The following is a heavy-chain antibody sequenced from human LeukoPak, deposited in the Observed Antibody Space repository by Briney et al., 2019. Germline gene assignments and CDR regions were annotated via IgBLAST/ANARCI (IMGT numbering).Heavy chain of an antibody. V-gene: IGHV3-23*01. CDR3: ARDEGIAAAGASFDY. J-gene: IGHJ4*02. Sequence: GGSLRLSCAASGFTFSSYAMSWVRQAPGKGLEWVSAISGSGGSTYYADSVKGRFTISRDNAKNSLYLQMNSLRAEDTAVYYCARDEGIAAAGASFDYWGQGTLVTVSS. CDR2: ISGSGGST. D-gene: IGHD6-13*01. CDR1: GFTFSSYA.